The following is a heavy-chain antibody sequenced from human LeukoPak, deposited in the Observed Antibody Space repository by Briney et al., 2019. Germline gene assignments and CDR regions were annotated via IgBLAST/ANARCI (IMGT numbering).Heavy chain of an antibody. Sequence: GGSLRLSCAASGFTFDDYGMSWVRQAPGKGLEWVSGINWNGGSTGYADSVKGRFTISRDNAKNSLYLQMNSLRAEDTALYYCARRVLYYYDSSGYYADAFDIWGQGTMVTVS. D-gene: IGHD3-22*01. J-gene: IGHJ3*02. CDR1: GFTFDDYG. CDR2: INWNGGST. CDR3: ARRVLYYYDSSGYYADAFDI. V-gene: IGHV3-20*04.